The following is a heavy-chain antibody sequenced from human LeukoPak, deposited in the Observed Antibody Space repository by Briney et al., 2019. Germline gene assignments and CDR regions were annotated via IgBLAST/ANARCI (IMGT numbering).Heavy chain of an antibody. CDR2: IYTSGST. D-gene: IGHD6-19*01. V-gene: IGHV4-61*02. J-gene: IGHJ4*02. CDR3: ARGKRGGWYFDY. Sequence: SQTLSLTCTVSGGSISSGSYYWSWIRQPAGKGLEWIGRIYTSGSTNYNPSLKSRVTISVGTSKSQFSLQLSSVTAADTAVYYCARGKRGGWYFDYWGQGTLVTVSS. CDR1: GGSISSGSYY.